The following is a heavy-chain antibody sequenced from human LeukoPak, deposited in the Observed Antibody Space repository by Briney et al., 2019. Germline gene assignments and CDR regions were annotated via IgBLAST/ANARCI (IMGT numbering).Heavy chain of an antibody. J-gene: IGHJ2*01. CDR1: GFTFSSYW. D-gene: IGHD3-16*01. V-gene: IGHV3-74*01. CDR3: ARWGSGSHWYFDL. CDR2: INSDGSST. Sequence: GGSLRLSCAASGFTFSSYWMHWVRQAPGKGLVWVSRINSDGSSTNYADSVKGRFTISRDNSKNTMYLQMNSLRAEDTAVYYCARWGSGSHWYFDLWGRGTLVTVSS.